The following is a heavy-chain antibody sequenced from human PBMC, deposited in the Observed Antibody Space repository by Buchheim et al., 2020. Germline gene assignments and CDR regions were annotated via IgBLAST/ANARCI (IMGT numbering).Heavy chain of an antibody. CDR1: GGSISSNLYY. Sequence: QLQLQESGPGLVKPSETLSLTCTVSGGSISSNLYYWGWIRQPPGKGLEWIGSINYSGSTYYNPSLKSRVSVSVDTSKNQFSLKLTSVTATDTAIYYCASSRDWPPSGDYWGQGTL. V-gene: IGHV4-39*01. D-gene: IGHD6-19*01. J-gene: IGHJ4*02. CDR3: ASSRDWPPSGDY. CDR2: INYSGST.